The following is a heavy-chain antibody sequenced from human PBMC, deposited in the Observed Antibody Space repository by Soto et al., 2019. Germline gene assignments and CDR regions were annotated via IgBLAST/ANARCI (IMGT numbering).Heavy chain of an antibody. D-gene: IGHD3-3*01. CDR1: GFTFENYA. Sequence: GGSLRLSCVASGFTFENYAISWVRQAPGKVLEWVSAISGSGGTTYYSDSVKGRFTISRDNSKNTVYLQMNDLRVEDAAEYFCAKDSWAIFGVPAGEYYAMDVWGQGTTVTVSS. V-gene: IGHV3-23*01. CDR3: AKDSWAIFGVPAGEYYAMDV. CDR2: ISGSGGTT. J-gene: IGHJ6*02.